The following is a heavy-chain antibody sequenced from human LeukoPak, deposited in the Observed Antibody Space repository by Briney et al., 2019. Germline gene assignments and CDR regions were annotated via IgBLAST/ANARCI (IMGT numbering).Heavy chain of an antibody. CDR2: TYYRSKWYN. CDR1: GDSVSSNSAA. V-gene: IGHV6-1*01. CDR3: ATVLYSSGWYPDR. Sequence: SQTLSLTCAISGDSVSSNSAARNCIRQSPSRGLEWLGRTYYRSKWYNDYAVSVKSRITINPDTSKNQFSLQLNSVTPEDTAVYYCATVLYSSGWYPDRWGQGTLVTVSS. D-gene: IGHD6-19*01. J-gene: IGHJ4*02.